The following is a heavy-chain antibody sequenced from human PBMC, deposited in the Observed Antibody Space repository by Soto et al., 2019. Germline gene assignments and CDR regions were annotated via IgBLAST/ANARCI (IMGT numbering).Heavy chain of an antibody. CDR1: GYTFTGYY. J-gene: IGHJ4*02. V-gene: IGHV1-2*04. D-gene: IGHD6-13*01. Sequence: ASVKVSCKASGYTFTGYYMHWVRQAPGQGLEWMGWINPNSGGTNYAQKFPGWVAMTRDTPISTAYMELSRLRSDDSAVYYCARAGYSSSWYYFDYWGQGTLVTVSS. CDR3: ARAGYSSSWYYFDY. CDR2: INPNSGGT.